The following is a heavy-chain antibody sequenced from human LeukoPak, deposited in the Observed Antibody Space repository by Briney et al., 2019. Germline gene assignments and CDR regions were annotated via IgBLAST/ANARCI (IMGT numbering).Heavy chain of an antibody. J-gene: IGHJ3*02. D-gene: IGHD4-23*01. CDR2: IYYSGST. Sequence: PSETLSLTCTVSGGSVSSGSYYWSWIRQPPGKGLEWIGYIYYSGSTKYNPSLKSRVTISLGTSKNQFSLRLSSVTAADTAVYYCARGGNDAFDIWGQGTVVTVSS. CDR1: GGSVSSGSYY. V-gene: IGHV4-61*01. CDR3: ARGGNDAFDI.